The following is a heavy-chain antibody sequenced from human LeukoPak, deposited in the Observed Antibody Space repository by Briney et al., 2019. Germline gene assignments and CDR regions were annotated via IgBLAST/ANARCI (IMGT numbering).Heavy chain of an antibody. CDR2: FDPEDGET. D-gene: IGHD6-19*01. CDR3: ARGRAVAGTWCDY. V-gene: IGHV1-24*01. Sequence: ASVKVSCKVSGYTLTELSMHWVRQAPGKGLEWMGGFDPEDGETIYAQKFQGRVTMTEETSTDTAYMELSSLRSDDAAVYYCARGRAVAGTWCDYWGQGTLVTVSS. J-gene: IGHJ4*02. CDR1: GYTLTELS.